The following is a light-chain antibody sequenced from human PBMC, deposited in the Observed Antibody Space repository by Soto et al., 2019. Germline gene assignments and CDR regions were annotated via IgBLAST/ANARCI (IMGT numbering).Light chain of an antibody. CDR1: QDISNY. CDR2: DAS. CDR3: QQYDNLPPFT. V-gene: IGKV1-33*01. J-gene: IGKJ3*01. Sequence: DIQMTQSPSSLAASVGDRVTITCQASQDISNYLNWYQQKPGKAPKLLIYDASNLETGVPSRFSGSGSGTDFTFTISSLQPEDLATYYCQQYDNLPPFTFGPGTIVDI.